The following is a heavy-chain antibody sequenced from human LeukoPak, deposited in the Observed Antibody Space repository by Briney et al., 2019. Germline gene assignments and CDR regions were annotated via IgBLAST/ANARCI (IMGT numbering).Heavy chain of an antibody. CDR3: VRVYDSTEGWFDP. CDR2: IYYSGST. CDR1: GGSISSYY. V-gene: IGHV4-59*01. D-gene: IGHD3-22*01. J-gene: IGHJ5*02. Sequence: SETLSLTCTVSGGSISSYYWSWIRQPPGKGLEWIGYIYYSGSTNYNPSLKSRVTISVDTSKNQFSLKLSSVTAADTAVYYCVRVYDSTEGWFDPWGQGTLVTVSS.